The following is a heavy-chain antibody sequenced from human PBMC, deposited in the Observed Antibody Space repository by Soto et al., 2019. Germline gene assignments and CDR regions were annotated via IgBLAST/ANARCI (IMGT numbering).Heavy chain of an antibody. CDR2: IYSGGST. CDR1: GFTVSSNY. J-gene: IGHJ6*02. CDR3: ARDRALRFLEWSSGAYMDV. D-gene: IGHD3-3*01. V-gene: IGHV3-53*01. Sequence: PGGSLRLSCAASGFTVSSNYMSWVRQAPGKGLEWVSVIYSGGSTYYADSVKGRFTISRDNSKNTLYLQMNSLRAEDTAVYYCARDRALRFLEWSSGAYMDVWGQGTTVTVSS.